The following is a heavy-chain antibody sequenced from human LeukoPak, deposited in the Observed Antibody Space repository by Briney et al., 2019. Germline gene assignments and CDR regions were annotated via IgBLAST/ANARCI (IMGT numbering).Heavy chain of an antibody. J-gene: IGHJ4*02. CDR3: ARDRGYCSSTSCYRDFDY. CDR1: GCSISSGDYY. Sequence: SQTLSLNCTVSGCSISSGDYYWSWIRQPPGKGLEWIGYIYYSGSTYYNPSLKSRVTISVDTSKNQFSLKLSSVTAADTAVYYCARDRGYCSSTSCYRDFDYWGQGTLVTVSS. V-gene: IGHV4-30-4*08. D-gene: IGHD2-2*01. CDR2: IYYSGST.